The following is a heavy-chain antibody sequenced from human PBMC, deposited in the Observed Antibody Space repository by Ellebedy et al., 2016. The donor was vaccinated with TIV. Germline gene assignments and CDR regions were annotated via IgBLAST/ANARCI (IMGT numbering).Heavy chain of an antibody. V-gene: IGHV4-34*01. J-gene: IGHJ6*02. CDR1: GGSFSGYY. D-gene: IGHD2-2*01. CDR2: INHSGGT. Sequence: MPSETLSLTCAVYGGSFSGYYWSWIRQPPGKGLEWIGEINHSGGTNYNPSLKSRVTISVDTSKNQFSLKLSSVTAADTAVYYCARGPGYCSSTSCYVTTYYYYYYGMDVWGQGTTVTVSS. CDR3: ARGPGYCSSTSCYVTTYYYYYYGMDV.